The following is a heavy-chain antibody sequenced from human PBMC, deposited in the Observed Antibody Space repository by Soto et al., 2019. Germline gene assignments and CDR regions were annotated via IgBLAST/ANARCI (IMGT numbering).Heavy chain of an antibody. CDR1: GGSISSSSYY. J-gene: IGHJ6*02. V-gene: IGHV4-39*01. CDR2: IYYSGST. CDR3: ARTHALTIFGVVSYGMDV. Sequence: SETLSLTCTVSGGSISSSSYYWGWIRQPPGKGLEWIGSIYYSGSTYYNPSLKSRVTISVDTSKNQFSLKLSSVTAADTAVYYCARTHALTIFGVVSYGMDVWGQGTTVTVS. D-gene: IGHD3-3*01.